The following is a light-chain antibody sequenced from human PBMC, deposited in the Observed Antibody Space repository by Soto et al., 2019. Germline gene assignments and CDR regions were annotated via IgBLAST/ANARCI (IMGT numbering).Light chain of an antibody. CDR2: EVS. J-gene: IGLJ2*01. CDR1: SSDVGGYNY. CDR3: SSYTSSSTLV. V-gene: IGLV2-14*01. Sequence: QSALTQPASVSGSPGQSITISCTGTSSDVGGYNYVSWYQQHPGKAPKLMIYEVSNRPSGVSNRFSGSKSGNTASLNISGLQAEDEADYYYSSYTSSSTLVFGGGTKLTVL.